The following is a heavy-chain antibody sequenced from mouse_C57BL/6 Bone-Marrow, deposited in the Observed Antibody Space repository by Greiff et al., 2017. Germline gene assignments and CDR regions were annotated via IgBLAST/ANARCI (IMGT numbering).Heavy chain of an antibody. Sequence: QVHVKQSGAELAKPGASVKLSCQASGYTFTSYWMHWVKPRPGQGLAWIGYINPSSGYTKSNQKFKDKATLTADKSASTADMQLSSLTYEDSAVYYCAREGPEDYWGQGTSVTVSS. CDR3: AREGPEDY. J-gene: IGHJ4*01. V-gene: IGHV1-7*01. D-gene: IGHD3-3*01. CDR1: GYTFTSYW. CDR2: INPSSGYT.